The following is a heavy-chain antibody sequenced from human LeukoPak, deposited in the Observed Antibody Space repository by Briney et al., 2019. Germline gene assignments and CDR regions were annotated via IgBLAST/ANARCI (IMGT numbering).Heavy chain of an antibody. Sequence: GGSLRLSCAASGFTFSSYGMHWVRQAPGKGLEWVAFIRYDGSNKYYADSVKGRFTISRDNSKNTLNLQMNSLRAEDTAVYYCAKDLTWGSSGYYPGGFDYWGQGTLVTVSS. D-gene: IGHD3-22*01. J-gene: IGHJ4*02. CDR2: IRYDGSNK. CDR3: AKDLTWGSSGYYPGGFDY. CDR1: GFTFSSYG. V-gene: IGHV3-30*02.